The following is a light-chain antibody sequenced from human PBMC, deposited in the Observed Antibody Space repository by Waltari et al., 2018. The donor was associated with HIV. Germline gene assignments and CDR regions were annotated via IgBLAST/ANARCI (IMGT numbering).Light chain of an antibody. Sequence: QSVLTQPPSVSGAPGPRVTISCTGSSSNIGAGYDLHRYQQLPGTAPTLLIYGTNNRPSGVPDRFSGSKSGTSASLAITGLQAEDEAEYYCQSYDSSLSGWVVFGGGTKVTVL. CDR1: SSNIGAGYD. J-gene: IGLJ2*01. V-gene: IGLV1-40*01. CDR3: QSYDSSLSGWVV. CDR2: GTN.